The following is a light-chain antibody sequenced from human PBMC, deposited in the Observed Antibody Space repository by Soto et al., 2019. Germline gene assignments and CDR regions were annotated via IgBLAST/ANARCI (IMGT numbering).Light chain of an antibody. Sequence: QSVLTQPPSVSAAPGHTVTISCSGSSSNIGNNYVSWYQQLPGTAPKLLIYDNNNRPSGIPDRFSASKSGTSATLGITGLQTGDEADFYCGTWDSSLSVVVFGGGTKLTVL. J-gene: IGLJ2*01. V-gene: IGLV1-51*01. CDR1: SSNIGNNY. CDR2: DNN. CDR3: GTWDSSLSVVV.